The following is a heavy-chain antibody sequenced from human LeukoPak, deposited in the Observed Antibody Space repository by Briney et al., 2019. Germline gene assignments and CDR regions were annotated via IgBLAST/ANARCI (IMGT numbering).Heavy chain of an antibody. V-gene: IGHV3-23*01. D-gene: IGHD4-17*01. CDR3: ARYRSVTTGKRFFDY. CDR2: ITGAGGGT. Sequence: GGSLRLSCAASGFTLSSFGMTWVRLASGKRLEWVSSITGAGGGTLYADSVKGRFTISRDNSMNTLYLQMNSLRAEDTAVYYCARYRSVTTGKRFFDYWGQGTLVTVSS. J-gene: IGHJ4*02. CDR1: GFTLSSFG.